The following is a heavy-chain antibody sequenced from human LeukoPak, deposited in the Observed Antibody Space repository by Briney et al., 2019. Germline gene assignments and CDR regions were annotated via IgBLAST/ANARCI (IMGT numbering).Heavy chain of an antibody. J-gene: IGHJ2*01. V-gene: IGHV4-4*02. CDR3: ARDPHDYADSRRPWYFDL. Sequence: SGTLSLTCAVSGGSISSSNWWSWVRQPPGKGLEWIGEIYHSGSTNYNPSLKSRVTISVDPSKNQFSLKLSSVTAADTAVYYCARDPHDYADSRRPWYFDLWGRGTLVTVSS. CDR2: IYHSGST. CDR1: GGSISSSNW. D-gene: IGHD4-17*01.